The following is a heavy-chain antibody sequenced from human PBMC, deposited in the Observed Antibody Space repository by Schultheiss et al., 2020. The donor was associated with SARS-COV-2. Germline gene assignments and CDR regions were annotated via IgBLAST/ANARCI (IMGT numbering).Heavy chain of an antibody. CDR2: INHSGST. Sequence: SETLSLTCTVSGGSISSSSYYWGWIRQPPGKGLEWIGEINHSGSTNYNPSLKSRVTISVDTSKNQFSLKLSSVTAADTAVYYCARADYYGSGYYYGMDVWGQGTTVTVSS. V-gene: IGHV4-39*07. CDR1: GGSISSSSYY. J-gene: IGHJ6*02. D-gene: IGHD3-10*01. CDR3: ARADYYGSGYYYGMDV.